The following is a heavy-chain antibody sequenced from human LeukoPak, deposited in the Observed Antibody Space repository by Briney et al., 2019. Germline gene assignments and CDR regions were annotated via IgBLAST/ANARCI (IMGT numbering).Heavy chain of an antibody. V-gene: IGHV4-61*02. D-gene: IGHD2-21*02. Sequence: SQTLSLXCTVSGGSISSGSYYWSWIRQPAGKGLEWIGRIYTSGSTDYNPSLQSRVTMSVDTSKNQFSLKLSSVTAADTAVYYCARDPQLTYCGGDCYPANWGQGTLVTVSS. CDR2: IYTSGST. J-gene: IGHJ4*02. CDR1: GGSISSGSYY. CDR3: ARDPQLTYCGGDCYPAN.